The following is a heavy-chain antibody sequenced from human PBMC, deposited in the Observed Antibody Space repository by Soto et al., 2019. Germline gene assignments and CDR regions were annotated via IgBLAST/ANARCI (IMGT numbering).Heavy chain of an antibody. Sequence: ASETLSLTCTVSGGSISSYYWSWIRQPPGKGLEWIGYIYYSGSTNYNPSLKSRDTKSVDTSKNQFSLKLSSVTAADTAVYYCARLDIVVVPAAMEGSYYYYYMDVWGKGPRSPSP. CDR3: ARLDIVVVPAAMEGSYYYYYMDV. CDR1: GGSISSYY. V-gene: IGHV4-59*08. D-gene: IGHD2-2*03. CDR2: IYYSGST. J-gene: IGHJ6*03.